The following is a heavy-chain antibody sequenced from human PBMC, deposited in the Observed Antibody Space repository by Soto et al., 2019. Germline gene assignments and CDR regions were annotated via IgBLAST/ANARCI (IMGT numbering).Heavy chain of an antibody. V-gene: IGHV4-31*03. CDR1: GGSISSGGYY. CDR3: ARTTFYDIFTAYYSLFDY. Sequence: QVQLQESGPELVKPSQTLTLTCTVSGGSISSGGYYWSWIRQHPGKGLEWIGHISDSGSTYYNPSLNSRITISVDTSKNHFSLNLSAVSAADTAVYYCARTTFYDIFTAYYSLFDYWGQGTLVTVSS. J-gene: IGHJ4*02. D-gene: IGHD3-9*01. CDR2: ISDSGST.